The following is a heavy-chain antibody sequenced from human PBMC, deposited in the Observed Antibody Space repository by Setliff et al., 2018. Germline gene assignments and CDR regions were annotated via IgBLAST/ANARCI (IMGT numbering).Heavy chain of an antibody. CDR3: ARGRRITMIVVPPGVFDI. D-gene: IGHD3-22*01. CDR2: IDQSGIT. CDR1: GGSFSGYY. Sequence: SETLSLTCAVSGGSFSGYYWSWIRQPPGKGPEWIGEIDQSGITNYNPSLKSRVTISIDTSKNQFSLRLSSVTATDTAVYYCARGRRITMIVVPPGVFDIWGQGTRVTGS. J-gene: IGHJ3*02. V-gene: IGHV4-34*01.